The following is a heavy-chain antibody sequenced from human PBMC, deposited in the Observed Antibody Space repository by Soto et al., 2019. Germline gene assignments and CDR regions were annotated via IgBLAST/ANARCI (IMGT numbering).Heavy chain of an antibody. CDR3: ARGWGYDSTDYYYAY. Sequence: QVQLVQSGAEVRKPGSSVRVSCKASGGSFNRHTISWGRKAPGQGVELLGGIIPILGTANHAQKFQGRVTIIADESTSTVYMELSSLRSDDTAIYYCARGWGYDSTDYYYAYWGQGTLVIVSS. CDR1: GGSFNRHT. V-gene: IGHV1-69*01. CDR2: IIPILGTA. J-gene: IGHJ4*02. D-gene: IGHD3-22*01.